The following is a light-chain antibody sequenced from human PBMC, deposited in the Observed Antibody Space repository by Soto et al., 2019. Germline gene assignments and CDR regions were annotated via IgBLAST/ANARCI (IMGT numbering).Light chain of an antibody. V-gene: IGKV3-20*01. CDR3: QQYCSSPQYT. CDR2: GAS. Sequence: EIVLTQSPGTLSLSPGERATLSCRASQSVSSSYLAWYQQKPGQAPRLLIYGASSRATGIPDRFSGSGSGTDFTLTISRLEPEDLAVYYCQQYCSSPQYTFGQGTKLEIK. J-gene: IGKJ2*01. CDR1: QSVSSSY.